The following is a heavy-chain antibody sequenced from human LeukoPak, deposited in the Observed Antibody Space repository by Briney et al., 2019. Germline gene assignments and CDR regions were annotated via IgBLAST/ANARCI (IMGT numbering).Heavy chain of an antibody. CDR3: ARDSGWELRHLFFDE. CDR1: GYTFGSYS. V-gene: IGHV1-18*04. D-gene: IGHD1-26*01. J-gene: IGHJ4*02. Sequence: ASVKVSCKAPGYTFGSYSISWVRRAPGQGLEWMGWISPSNGDTSYAQKVQDRVTMTTDTSTTTVYMEFRSLTSDDTATYYCARDSGWELRHLFFDEWGKGTLVTVSS. CDR2: ISPSNGDT.